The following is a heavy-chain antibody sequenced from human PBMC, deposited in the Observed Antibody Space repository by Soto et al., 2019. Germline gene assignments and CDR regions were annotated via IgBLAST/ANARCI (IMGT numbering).Heavy chain of an antibody. Sequence: SETLSLTCTVSGGSISSYYWSWIRQPAGKGLEWIGRIYTSGSTNYNPSLKSRVTMSVDTSKNQFSLKLSSVTAADTAVYYCARGRTEPIPVSGDFDYWGQGTLVTVSS. D-gene: IGHD1-1*01. J-gene: IGHJ4*02. V-gene: IGHV4-4*07. CDR2: IYTSGST. CDR1: GGSISSYY. CDR3: ARGRTEPIPVSGDFDY.